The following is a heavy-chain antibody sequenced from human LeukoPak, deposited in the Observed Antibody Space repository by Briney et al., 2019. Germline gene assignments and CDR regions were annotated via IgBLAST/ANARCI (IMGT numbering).Heavy chain of an antibody. CDR2: INGDGSTT. CDR1: GFTFSSYG. V-gene: IGHV3-74*01. D-gene: IGHD2-15*01. CDR3: AVTWGRSGGAFDI. J-gene: IGHJ3*02. Sequence: GGSLRLSCAASGFTFSSYGMHWVRQATGKGLVWVSRINGDGSTTAYADSVKGRFTISRDNAKNTLYLQMNSLRAEDTAVYYCAVTWGRSGGAFDIWGQGTMVTVSS.